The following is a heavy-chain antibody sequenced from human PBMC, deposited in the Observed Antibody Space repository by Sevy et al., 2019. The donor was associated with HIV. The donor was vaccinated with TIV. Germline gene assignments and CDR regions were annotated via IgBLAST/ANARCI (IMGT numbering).Heavy chain of an antibody. CDR1: GLNFGGSY. CDR3: ARLGGATSGPFDN. CDR2: LYSRVP. J-gene: IGHJ4*02. Sequence: GGSLRLSCAASGLNFGGSYMSWVRQAPGKGLEWVSTLYSRVPYYSDSVKGRFTISRDSSENTLNLQMNSLRPDDTAVYYCARLGGATSGPFDNWGQGTLVTVSS. D-gene: IGHD3-16*01. V-gene: IGHV3-66*02.